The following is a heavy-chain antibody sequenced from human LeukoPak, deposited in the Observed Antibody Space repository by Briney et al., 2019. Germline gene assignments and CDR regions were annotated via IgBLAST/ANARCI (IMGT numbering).Heavy chain of an antibody. V-gene: IGHV3-7*01. D-gene: IGHD5-24*01. Sequence: PGGSLRLSCAASGFTFSSYWMSWVHQAPGKGLEWVANIKQDGSEKYYVDSVKGRFTISRDNAKNSLYLQMNSLRAEDTAVYYCARDGTMATIYSYFSYYYGMDVWGQGTTVTVSS. CDR2: IKQDGSEK. CDR3: ARDGTMATIYSYFSYYYGMDV. J-gene: IGHJ6*02. CDR1: GFTFSSYW.